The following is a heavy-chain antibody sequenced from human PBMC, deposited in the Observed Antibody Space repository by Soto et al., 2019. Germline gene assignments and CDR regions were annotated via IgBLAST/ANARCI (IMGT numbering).Heavy chain of an antibody. CDR1: GYTFTSYD. CDR3: ARVLLPYIPKHYGSATGPYVVFDY. J-gene: IGHJ4*02. Sequence: ASVKVSCKASGYTFTSYDIHWVRQAPGQGLEWMGWMNPNSGNTSYAQKFQGRVTMTRNTSISTAYMELSSLRSECTAVYYCARVLLPYIPKHYGSATGPYVVFDYWGQGTLVTVSS. V-gene: IGHV1-8*02. CDR2: MNPNSGNT. D-gene: IGHD3-22*01.